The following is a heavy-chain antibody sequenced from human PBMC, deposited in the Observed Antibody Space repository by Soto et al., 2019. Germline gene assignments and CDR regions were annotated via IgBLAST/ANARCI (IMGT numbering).Heavy chain of an antibody. V-gene: IGHV7-4-1*01. CDR2: INTNTGNP. CDR3: ARGGIGYCSGGRCYYDF. J-gene: IGHJ4*02. CDR1: GYTFTTYS. D-gene: IGHD2-15*01. Sequence: QVQLVQSGSELKNPGASVKVSCKASGYTFTTYSIHWLRQAPGQGLEWMGWINTNTGNPTYAQGFTGRLVCSLDTSVSTAHLQISSLKTEDTGVYYCARGGIGYCSGGRCYYDFWGQGTLVTVSS.